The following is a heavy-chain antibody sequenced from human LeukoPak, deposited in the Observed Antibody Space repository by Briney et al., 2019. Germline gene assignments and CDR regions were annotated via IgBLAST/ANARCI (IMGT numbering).Heavy chain of an antibody. Sequence: GGSLRLSCAASGFTFRNYAMSWFRQDAGKGLEWVSAISGSGGITYYADSVKGRFTISRDNFKTTLYLQMNSLRAEDTAVYYCAKGESGYDSYFDYWGQGTLVTVSS. V-gene: IGHV3-23*01. CDR1: GFTFRNYA. CDR3: AKGESGYDSYFDY. CDR2: ISGSGGIT. D-gene: IGHD5-12*01. J-gene: IGHJ4*02.